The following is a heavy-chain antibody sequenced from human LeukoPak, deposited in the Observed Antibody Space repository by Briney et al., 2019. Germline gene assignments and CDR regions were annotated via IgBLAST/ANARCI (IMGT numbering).Heavy chain of an antibody. CDR1: GFTFSSYG. D-gene: IGHD3-10*01. Sequence: GGSLRLSCAASGFTFSSYGMHWVRQAPGKGLEWVAVIWYDGSNKYYADSVKGRFTISRDNSKNTLYLQMNSLRAEDTAVYYCARGSGSYGRDYYYYMDVWGKGTTVTVSS. CDR2: IWYDGSNK. V-gene: IGHV3-33*01. J-gene: IGHJ6*03. CDR3: ARGSGSYGRDYYYYMDV.